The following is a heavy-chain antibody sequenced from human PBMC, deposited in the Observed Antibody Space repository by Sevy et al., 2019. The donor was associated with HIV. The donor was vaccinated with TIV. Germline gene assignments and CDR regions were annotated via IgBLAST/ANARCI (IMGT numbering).Heavy chain of an antibody. D-gene: IGHD3-22*01. CDR2: ISGSDGST. J-gene: IGHJ4*02. V-gene: IGHV3-23*01. CDR1: GFAFSSYA. CDR3: AKDRYDTSAYQDD. Sequence: GGSLRLSCAASGFAFSSYAMTWVRQAPGKGLEWVSAISGSDGSTYYADSVKGRFTVSRENSKNTLFLQMNSLRAEDTAVYYCAKDRYDTSAYQDDWGQGTLVTVSS.